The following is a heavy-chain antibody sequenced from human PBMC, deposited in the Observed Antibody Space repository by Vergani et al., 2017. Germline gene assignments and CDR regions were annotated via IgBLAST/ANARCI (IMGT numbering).Heavy chain of an antibody. CDR1: GGTFSSNS. Sequence: QGQLAQSGAEVKKPGSSVKVSCKASGGTFSSNSISWVRQAPGQGLEWMGRIIPIFGTANYAQKFQGRVTITADESTSTAYMELSSLRSEDTAVYYCASITLGYCSSTSCYTRGGGFDYMDVWGKGTTVTVSS. V-gene: IGHV1-69*13. CDR2: IIPIFGTA. J-gene: IGHJ6*03. D-gene: IGHD2-2*02. CDR3: ASITLGYCSSTSCYTRGGGFDYMDV.